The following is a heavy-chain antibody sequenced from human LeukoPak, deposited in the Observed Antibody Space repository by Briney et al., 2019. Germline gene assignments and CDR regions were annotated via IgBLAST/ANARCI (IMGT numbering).Heavy chain of an antibody. Sequence: ASVKVSCKSSGYTFTSYAMNWVRQAPGQGLEWMGWINTNTGNPTYAQGFTGRFVFSLDTSVSTAYLQISSLKAEDSAVYYCARRSVIYGSGTWFGYWGQGTLVTVSA. J-gene: IGHJ4*02. V-gene: IGHV7-4-1*02. CDR2: INTNTGNP. D-gene: IGHD3-10*01. CDR1: GYTFTSYA. CDR3: ARRSVIYGSGTWFGY.